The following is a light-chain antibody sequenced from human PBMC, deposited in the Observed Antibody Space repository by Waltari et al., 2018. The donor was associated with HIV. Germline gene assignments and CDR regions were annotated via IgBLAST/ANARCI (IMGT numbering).Light chain of an antibody. CDR1: SSNLGDNA. Sequence: QSVLTQPPSVSGTPGQRVTISFSGGSSNLGDNAVSWYQQFPGTAPKLLIYSNNQRPSGVPNRFAGSKSCTSASLAISGLQAEDEADYYCATLDDSLNGPVFGGGTKVTVL. V-gene: IGLV1-44*01. CDR2: SNN. CDR3: ATLDDSLNGPV. J-gene: IGLJ2*01.